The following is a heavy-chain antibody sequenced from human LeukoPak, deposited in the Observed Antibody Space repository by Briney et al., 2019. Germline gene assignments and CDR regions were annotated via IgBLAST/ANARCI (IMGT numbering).Heavy chain of an antibody. J-gene: IGHJ4*02. CDR1: GYTFTSYG. D-gene: IGHD3-16*01. CDR2: ISAYNGNT. CDR3: ARGPFTLTFGGPSLDY. V-gene: IGHV1-18*04. Sequence: ASVKVSCKASGYTFTSYGISWVRQAPGQGLEWMGWISAYNGNTNYAQKLQGRVTMTTDTSTSTAYMELRSLRSDDPAVYYCARGPFTLTFGGPSLDYWGQGTLVTVSS.